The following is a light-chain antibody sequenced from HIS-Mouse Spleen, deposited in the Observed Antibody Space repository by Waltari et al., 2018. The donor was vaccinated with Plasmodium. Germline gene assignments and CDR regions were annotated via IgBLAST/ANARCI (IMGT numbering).Light chain of an antibody. CDR3: QQYNSYSWT. V-gene: IGKV1-5*03. CDR2: EAS. CDR1: QSISSL. J-gene: IGKJ1*01. Sequence: DIQMTHSPSTPSASVGDGVIITRRARQSISSLLDWYQQKPGKAPKLLIYEASSLESGVPSRFSGSGSGTEFTLTISSLQPDDFATYYCQQYNSYSWTFGQGTKVEIK.